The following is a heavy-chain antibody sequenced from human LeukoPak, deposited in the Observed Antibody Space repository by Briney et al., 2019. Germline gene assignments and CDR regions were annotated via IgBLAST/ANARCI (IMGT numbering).Heavy chain of an antibody. CDR1: GGSFSGYY. Sequence: SETLSLTCAVYGGSFSGYYWSWIRQPPGKGLEWIGEINYRGSTNYNPSLKSRVTMSIDTSKNQYSLRLNSVTSADTAVYYCARGGHNYGYYNWGQGTLVTVSS. CDR2: INYRGST. V-gene: IGHV4-34*01. CDR3: ARGGHNYGYYN. D-gene: IGHD5-18*01. J-gene: IGHJ4*02.